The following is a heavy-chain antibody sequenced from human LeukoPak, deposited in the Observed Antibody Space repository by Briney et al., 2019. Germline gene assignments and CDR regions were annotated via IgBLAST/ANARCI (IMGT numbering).Heavy chain of an antibody. CDR1: GGSLSSGDYY. J-gene: IGHJ6*02. CDR3: ARVRYFDWLGGMDV. Sequence: SQTLSLTCTVSGGSLSSGDYYWSWIRQPPGKALEWIGYIYYSGSTYYNPSLKSRVTISVDTSKNQFSLKLSSVTAADTAVYYCARVRYFDWLGGMDVWGQGTTVTVSS. V-gene: IGHV4-30-4*01. CDR2: IYYSGST. D-gene: IGHD3-9*01.